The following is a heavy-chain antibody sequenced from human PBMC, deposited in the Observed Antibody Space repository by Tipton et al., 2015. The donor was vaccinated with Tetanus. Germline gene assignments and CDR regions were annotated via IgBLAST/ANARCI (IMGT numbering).Heavy chain of an antibody. CDR1: GFTFSSYG. CDR2: IWYDGSNK. CDR3: AKTYYYDSSGYRRDYYYYGMGV. J-gene: IGHJ6*02. V-gene: IGHV3-33*06. D-gene: IGHD3-22*01. Sequence: SLRLSCAASGFTFSSYGMHWVRQAPGKGLEWVAVIWYDGSNKYYADSVKGRFTISRDNSKNTLYLQMNSLRAEDTAVYYCAKTYYYDSSGYRRDYYYYGMGVWGQGTTVTVSS.